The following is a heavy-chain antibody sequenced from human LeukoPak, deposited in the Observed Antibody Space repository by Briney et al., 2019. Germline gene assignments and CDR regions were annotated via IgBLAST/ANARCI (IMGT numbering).Heavy chain of an antibody. CDR2: ISSSSSYI. CDR1: GFMFRSYS. V-gene: IGHV3-21*01. J-gene: IGHJ6*02. D-gene: IGHD6-13*01. CDR3: ARGQPPSYYDMDV. Sequence: GGSLRLSCAASGFMFRSYSMNWVRQAPGKGLEWVSSISSSSSYIFYADSVKGRFTNSRDNSKNTLYLQMNSLRGEDTAVYYCARGQPPSYYDMDVWGQGTTVTVSS.